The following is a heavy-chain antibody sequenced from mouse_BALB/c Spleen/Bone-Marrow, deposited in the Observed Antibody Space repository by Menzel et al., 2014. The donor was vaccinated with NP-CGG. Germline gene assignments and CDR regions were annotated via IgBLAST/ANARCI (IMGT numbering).Heavy chain of an antibody. J-gene: IGHJ4*01. V-gene: IGHV1-18*01. Sequence: VQLQQSGPELVKPGASMKISCKASGYSFTGYTMNWVKQSHGKNLEWIGLINPYDGGTSYNQKFKGKATLTVDKSSSTAYTELLSLTSEDSAVYYCARHGYGNYVAMDYWGQGTSVTVSS. CDR2: INPYDGGT. CDR1: GYSFTGYT. D-gene: IGHD2-10*02. CDR3: ARHGYGNYVAMDY.